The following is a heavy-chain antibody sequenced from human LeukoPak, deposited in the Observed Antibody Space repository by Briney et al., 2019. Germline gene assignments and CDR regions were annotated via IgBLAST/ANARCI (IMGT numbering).Heavy chain of an antibody. CDR2: IYTSGST. CDR3: ASSLMVRGVTYDY. J-gene: IGHJ4*02. CDR1: GGSISSGYYY. Sequence: SETLSLTCTVSGGSISSGYYYWSWIRQPAGKGLEWIGRIYTSGSTNYNPSLKSRVTLSVDTSKNQFSLKLNSVTAADTAVYYCASSLMVRGVTYDYWGQGTLVTVSS. D-gene: IGHD3-10*01. V-gene: IGHV4-61*02.